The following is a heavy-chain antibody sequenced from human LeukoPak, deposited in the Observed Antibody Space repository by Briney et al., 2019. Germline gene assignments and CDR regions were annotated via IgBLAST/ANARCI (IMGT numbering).Heavy chain of an antibody. V-gene: IGHV4-39*01. CDR2: LYYSGRP. J-gene: IGHJ5*02. CDR3: ARLVYYYSYRWFAP. Sequence: SETLSLTCTVSGGSISSSSYHWGWIRQPPGKGLEWIGSLYYSGRPYYHPSLKSRVTISVDTSKHPFSLKLSSVSVADTAVYYCARLVYYYSYRWFAPWGQGTLVTVSS. CDR1: GGSISSSSYH. D-gene: IGHD3-10*01.